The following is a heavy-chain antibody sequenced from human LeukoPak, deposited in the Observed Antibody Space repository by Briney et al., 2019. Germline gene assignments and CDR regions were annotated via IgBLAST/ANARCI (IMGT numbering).Heavy chain of an antibody. Sequence: PSETLSLTCTVSGGSISSYYWSWIRQPPGKGLEWIWDIYYSGSTNYNPSLKSRVTISVDKSKNQFSLKLSSVTAADTAVYYCARATTDYYGSGESFDIWGQGTMVTVSS. D-gene: IGHD3-10*01. CDR3: ARATTDYYGSGESFDI. CDR1: GGSISSYY. V-gene: IGHV4-59*12. CDR2: IYYSGST. J-gene: IGHJ3*02.